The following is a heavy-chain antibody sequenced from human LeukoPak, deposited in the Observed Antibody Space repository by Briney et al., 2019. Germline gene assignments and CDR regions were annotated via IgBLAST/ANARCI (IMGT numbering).Heavy chain of an antibody. CDR1: GGSINSYY. D-gene: IGHD2-15*01. V-gene: IGHV4-59*01. CDR2: IYYSGST. J-gene: IGHJ5*02. Sequence: PSETLSLTCTVSGGSINSYYWSWIRQPPGKGLKWIGYIYYSGSTSYNPSLKSRVTISVDTSKNQFSLKLSSVTAADTAVYYCARGRGGGGSSNNWFDPWGQGTLVTVSS. CDR3: ARGRGGGGSSNNWFDP.